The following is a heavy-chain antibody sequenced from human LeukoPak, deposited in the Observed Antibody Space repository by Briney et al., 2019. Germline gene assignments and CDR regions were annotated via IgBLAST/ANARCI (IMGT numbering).Heavy chain of an antibody. CDR1: GFTFSSYA. Sequence: GRSLRLSCAASGFTFSSYAMHWVRQAPGKGLEWVAVISYDGSNKYYADSVKGRFTISRDNSKNTLYLQMNSLRAEDTAVYYCARALKAARQYYYYYYMDVWGKGTTVTVSS. D-gene: IGHD6-6*01. V-gene: IGHV3-30-3*01. CDR3: ARALKAARQYYYYYYMDV. CDR2: ISYDGSNK. J-gene: IGHJ6*03.